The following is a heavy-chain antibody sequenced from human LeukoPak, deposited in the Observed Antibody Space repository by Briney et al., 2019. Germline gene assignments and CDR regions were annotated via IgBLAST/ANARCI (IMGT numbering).Heavy chain of an antibody. CDR2: MYYSGGT. CDR1: GGSINSYY. V-gene: IGHV4-59*01. J-gene: IGHJ4*02. D-gene: IGHD5-24*01. Sequence: SETLSLTCTVSGGSINSYYWSWIRQPPGKGLEWIGHMYYSGGTNYNPSFKSRVTISVDTSKNQFSLKLSSVTAADTAVYYCTRRCKDAYTLYCFDYWGQGTLVTVSS. CDR3: TRRCKDAYTLYCFDY.